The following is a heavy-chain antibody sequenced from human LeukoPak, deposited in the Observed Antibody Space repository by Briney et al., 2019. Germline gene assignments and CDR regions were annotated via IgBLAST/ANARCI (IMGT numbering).Heavy chain of an antibody. V-gene: IGHV3-74*03. Sequence: GGSLRLSCAASGFTFSGTWMHWVRQPPGKGLVWVARITSDGISTTYAESVKGRFTISRDDAKNTLYLQMNSLRAEDTAVYYCARDWYHAIDYWGQGALVTVSS. CDR1: GFTFSGTW. CDR2: ITSDGIST. J-gene: IGHJ4*02. CDR3: ARDWYHAIDY. D-gene: IGHD2-2*01.